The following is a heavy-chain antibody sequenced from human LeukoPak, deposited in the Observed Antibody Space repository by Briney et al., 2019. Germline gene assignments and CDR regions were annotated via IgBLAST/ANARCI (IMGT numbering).Heavy chain of an antibody. Sequence: PGGSLRLSCAASGFAFSGYWMTWVRQAPGKGPEWVAIINKDGSAKNYADSVKGRFTISRDNAKSSLYLQMDSLRAEDSAVYYCAKDSRYLQFDYWGQGTLVTVSS. J-gene: IGHJ4*02. D-gene: IGHD5-24*01. CDR3: AKDSRYLQFDY. CDR1: GFAFSGYW. CDR2: INKDGSAK. V-gene: IGHV3-7*05.